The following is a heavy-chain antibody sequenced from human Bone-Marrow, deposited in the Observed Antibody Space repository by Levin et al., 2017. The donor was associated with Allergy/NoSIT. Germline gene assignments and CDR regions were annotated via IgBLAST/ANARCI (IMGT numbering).Heavy chain of an antibody. CDR3: AKSWRFDWFDP. J-gene: IGHJ5*02. Sequence: GESLKISCKASGYTFTGYYMHWVRQAPGQGLEWMGRINPNSGGTNYAQKFQGRVTMTRDTSISTAYMELSRLRSDDTAVYYCAKSWRFDWFDPWGQGTLVTVSS. CDR2: INPNSGGT. V-gene: IGHV1-2*06. CDR1: GYTFTGYY. D-gene: IGHD3-10*01.